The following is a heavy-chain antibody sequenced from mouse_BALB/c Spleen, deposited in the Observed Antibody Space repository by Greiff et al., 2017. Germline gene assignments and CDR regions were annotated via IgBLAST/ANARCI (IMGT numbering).Heavy chain of an antibody. Sequence: QVQLQQSGAELMKPGASVKISCKATGYTFSSYWIEWVKQRPGHGLEWIGEILPGSGSTNYNEKFKGKATFTADTSSNTAYMQLSSLTSEDSAVYYCARKGYGNYAGNFDYWGQGTTLTVSS. J-gene: IGHJ2*01. CDR2: ILPGSGST. V-gene: IGHV1-9*01. CDR1: GYTFSSYW. D-gene: IGHD2-10*02. CDR3: ARKGYGNYAGNFDY.